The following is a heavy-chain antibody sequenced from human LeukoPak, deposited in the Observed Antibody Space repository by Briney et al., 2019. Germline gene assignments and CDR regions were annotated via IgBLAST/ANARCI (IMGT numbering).Heavy chain of an antibody. V-gene: IGHV4-59*01. J-gene: IGHJ4*02. CDR1: GGSISSYY. Sequence: PSETLSLTCTVSGGSISSYYWSWIRQPPGKGLEWIGYIYYSGSTNYNPSLKSRVTISVDTSKNQFSPKLSSVTAADTAVYYCAREYSSGWSDYWGQGTLVTVSS. D-gene: IGHD6-19*01. CDR3: AREYSSGWSDY. CDR2: IYYSGST.